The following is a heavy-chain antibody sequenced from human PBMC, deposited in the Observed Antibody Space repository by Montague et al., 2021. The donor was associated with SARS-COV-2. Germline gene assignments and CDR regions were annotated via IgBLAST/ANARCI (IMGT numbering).Heavy chain of an antibody. CDR2: ISSSSYI. CDR1: GFTFSSYR. CDR3: AREGGDIVVVVAWPAGFDI. V-gene: IGHV3-21*01. J-gene: IGHJ3*02. Sequence: SLRLSCAASGFTFSSYRLNWVRQAPGKGLERVSSISSSSYIYYADAVXXRFTISRDNAKNSLYLQMNSLRAEDTAVYYCAREGGDIVVVVAWPAGFDIWGQGTMVTVSS. D-gene: IGHD2-15*01.